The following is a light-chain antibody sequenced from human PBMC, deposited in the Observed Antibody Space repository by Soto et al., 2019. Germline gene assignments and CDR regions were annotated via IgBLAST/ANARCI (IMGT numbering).Light chain of an antibody. CDR3: YTYAGGSTYP. Sequence: SALTQPAPLSWSPGQSITISCTGTSSDVGSYSLLSWYQHHPGKAPKLIIYEDIKGPSGVSNRFSGSKSGNTASLRISGLQAEDEADYYCYTYAGGSTYPFGTGTKVTVL. V-gene: IGLV2-23*01. CDR2: EDI. J-gene: IGLJ1*01. CDR1: SSDVGSYSL.